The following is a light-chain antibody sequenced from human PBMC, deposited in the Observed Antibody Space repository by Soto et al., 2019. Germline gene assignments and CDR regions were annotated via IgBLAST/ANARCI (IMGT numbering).Light chain of an antibody. CDR2: AAS. Sequence: DIQMTQSPSSLSASLGDRVTITCRASQGIGVYLAWFQQKPGNVPRLLIYAASTLQSGVPSRFSGSGSGTDFTLTISSLQLEDVASYYCQKYNSAPRTFGGGTKVEIK. J-gene: IGKJ4*01. CDR3: QKYNSAPRT. CDR1: QGIGVY. V-gene: IGKV1-27*01.